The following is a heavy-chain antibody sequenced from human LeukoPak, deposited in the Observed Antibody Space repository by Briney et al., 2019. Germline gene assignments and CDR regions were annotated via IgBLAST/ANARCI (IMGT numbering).Heavy chain of an antibody. V-gene: IGHV3-23*01. D-gene: IGHD3-10*01. J-gene: IGHJ4*02. CDR3: AKDRGYGSGSYSGMYYFDY. Sequence: GGSLRLSCAGSGFTFSSYAMAWVRQAPGKGLEWVATISGSSVATYYADSVKGRFTISRDSSKNTLSLQMNSLRPEDTAVYYCAKDRGYGSGSYSGMYYFDYWGQGTPVTVSS. CDR1: GFTFSSYA. CDR2: ISGSSVAT.